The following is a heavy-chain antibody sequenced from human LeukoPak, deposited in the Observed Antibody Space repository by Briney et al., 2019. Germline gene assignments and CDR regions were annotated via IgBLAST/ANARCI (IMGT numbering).Heavy chain of an antibody. CDR2: INSDGSIT. CDR1: GFTISSYW. CDR3: VRGHMDV. J-gene: IGHJ6*03. V-gene: IGHV3-74*01. Sequence: GGSLRLSCAASGFTISSYWMHWVRQAPGKGLVWVSRINSDGSITNYADSVKGRFTTSRDSVRNSLFLEMNRLRDEDSAVYYCVRGHMDVWGKGTTVIVSS.